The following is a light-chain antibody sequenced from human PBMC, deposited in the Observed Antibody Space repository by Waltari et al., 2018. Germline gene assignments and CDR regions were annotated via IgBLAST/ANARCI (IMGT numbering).Light chain of an antibody. J-gene: IGLJ3*02. V-gene: IGLV2-23*01. CDR1: SSAVGTYNL. CDR2: EGR. Sequence: QSALTQPASVSGSPGQSITISCTGTSSAVGTYNLVSWYQQHPGKAPKLMIYEGRNRPSGVSDRFSGSKSGNTASLTIAGLQAEDEADYYCCSYAGSRVFGGGTKLTVL. CDR3: CSYAGSRV.